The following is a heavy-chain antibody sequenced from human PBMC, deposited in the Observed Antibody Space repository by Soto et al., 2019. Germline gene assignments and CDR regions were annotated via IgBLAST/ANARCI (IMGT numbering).Heavy chain of an antibody. D-gene: IGHD4-17*01. CDR1: GGSISSGDYY. CDR2: IYYSGST. V-gene: IGHV4-30-4*01. CDR3: AREGKRYGDYGGIDY. Sequence: QVQLQESGPGLVKPSQTLSLTCTVSGGSISSGDYYWSWIRQPPGKGLEWIGYIYYSGSTYYNPSLKSRVTISVYTSKNQFSLKLSSVTAADTAVYYCAREGKRYGDYGGIDYWGQGTLVTVSS. J-gene: IGHJ4*02.